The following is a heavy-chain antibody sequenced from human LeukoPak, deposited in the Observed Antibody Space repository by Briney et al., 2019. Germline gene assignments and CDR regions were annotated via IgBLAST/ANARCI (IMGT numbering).Heavy chain of an antibody. Sequence: ASVKVSCKVSGYTLTELSMHWVRQAPGKGLEWMGGFDTEDGETIYAQKFQGRVTMTEDTSTDTAYVELSSLRSEDTAVYYCATVGYYYGSGSFDNWFDPWGQGTLVTVSS. D-gene: IGHD3-10*01. CDR1: GYTLTELS. CDR2: FDTEDGET. CDR3: ATVGYYYGSGSFDNWFDP. V-gene: IGHV1-24*01. J-gene: IGHJ5*02.